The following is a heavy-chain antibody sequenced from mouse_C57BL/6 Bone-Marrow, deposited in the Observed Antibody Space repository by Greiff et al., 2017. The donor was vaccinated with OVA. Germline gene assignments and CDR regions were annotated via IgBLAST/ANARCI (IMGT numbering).Heavy chain of an antibody. CDR2: IDPANGNT. J-gene: IGHJ4*01. CDR1: GFNIKNTY. V-gene: IGHV14-3*01. CDR3: ARGRGLIYYDPYYAMDY. D-gene: IGHD2-4*01. Sequence: VQLQQSVAELVRPGASVKLSCTASGFNIKNTYMHWVKQRPEQGLEWIGRIDPANGNTKYAPKFQGKATITADTSSNTAYLQLSSLTSEDTAIYYCARGRGLIYYDPYYAMDYWGQGTSVTVSS.